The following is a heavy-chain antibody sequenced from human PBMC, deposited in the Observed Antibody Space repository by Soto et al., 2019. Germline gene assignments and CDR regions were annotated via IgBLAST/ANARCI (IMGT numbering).Heavy chain of an antibody. CDR3: ARGRTEYCSTTSCYLFYYFGY. V-gene: IGHV4-34*01. J-gene: IGHJ4*02. CDR1: GGSFSGHY. CDR2: INHSGST. D-gene: IGHD2-2*01. Sequence: PSETLSLTCVVYGGSFSGHYWSWIRQPPGKGLEWIGEINHSGSTNYNPSLKSRVTISGDTSKNQFSLKLRSVTAADTAVYYCARGRTEYCSTTSCYLFYYFGYWGQGTLVTVSS.